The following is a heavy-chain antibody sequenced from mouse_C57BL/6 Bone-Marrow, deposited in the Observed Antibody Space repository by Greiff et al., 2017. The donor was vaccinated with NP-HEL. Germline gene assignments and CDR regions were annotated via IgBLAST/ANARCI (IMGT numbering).Heavy chain of an antibody. J-gene: IGHJ3*01. V-gene: IGHV1-64*01. CDR3: ARDYCNYAWFAY. Sequence: VQLQQPGAELVKPGASVKLSCKASGYTFNSYWMHWVKQRPGQGLEWIGMIDPNSGSTKYNENFKSKATLTVDKSSSTSYMQLSSLTSEDSAVYYCARDYCNYAWFAYWGQGTLVTVSA. D-gene: IGHD2-1*01. CDR2: IDPNSGST. CDR1: GYTFNSYW.